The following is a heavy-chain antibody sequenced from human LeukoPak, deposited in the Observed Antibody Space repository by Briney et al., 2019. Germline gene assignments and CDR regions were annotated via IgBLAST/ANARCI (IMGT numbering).Heavy chain of an antibody. CDR3: ARGVGLRVINWFDP. V-gene: IGHV4-34*01. J-gene: IGHJ5*02. D-gene: IGHD3-16*02. CDR2: INHSRST. Sequence: SETLSLTCAVYGGSLSGYYWSSIRQPPGKGLEWIGEINHSRSTNYNPSLKSRVTISVATSKNQFSLKLSSVTAADTAVYYCARGVGLRVINWFDPWGQGTLVTVSS. CDR1: GGSLSGYY.